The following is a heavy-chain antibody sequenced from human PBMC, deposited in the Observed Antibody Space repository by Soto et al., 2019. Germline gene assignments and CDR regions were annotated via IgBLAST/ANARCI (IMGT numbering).Heavy chain of an antibody. Sequence: SETLSLTCTVSGGSISSSSYSWSWIRQPPGKGLEWIGYIYHSGNIYYNPSLKSRVTISVDRSKNQFSLKLSSVTAADTAVYYCARIPSPWGQGTLVTVSS. J-gene: IGHJ5*02. CDR1: GGSISSSSYS. CDR3: ARIPSP. CDR2: IYHSGNI. V-gene: IGHV4-30-2*01. D-gene: IGHD2-21*01.